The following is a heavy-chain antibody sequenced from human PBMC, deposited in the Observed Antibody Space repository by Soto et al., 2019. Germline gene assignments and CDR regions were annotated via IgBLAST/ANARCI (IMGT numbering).Heavy chain of an antibody. CDR2: IYNSGST. CDR3: ASFWVVAATDINWFDP. Sequence: PSETLSLTCTVPGGSISSGDYWSWIRQPPGEGLEWIGYIYNSGSTYYNPSLKSRVTLSIDTAKNQFSLRLSSVTAADTAVYYCASFWVVAATDINWFDPWGQGTLVTVSS. V-gene: IGHV4-30-4*01. D-gene: IGHD2-15*01. CDR1: GGSISSGDY. J-gene: IGHJ5*02.